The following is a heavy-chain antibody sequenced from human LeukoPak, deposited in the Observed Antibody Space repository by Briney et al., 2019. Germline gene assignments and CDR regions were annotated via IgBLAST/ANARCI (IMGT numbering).Heavy chain of an antibody. J-gene: IGHJ4*02. CDR3: ARDLYYYGSGNYVPGLPDY. D-gene: IGHD3-10*01. Sequence: GECLRLSCAASGFTFSSYEMNWVRQAPGKGLEWVSYILRRVSTKYYADSVKGRFTISRHNAENSLYLQMNGLRAEDTAVYYCARDLYYYGSGNYVPGLPDYWGQGTLVTASS. CDR1: GFTFSSYE. V-gene: IGHV3-48*03. CDR2: ILRRVSTK.